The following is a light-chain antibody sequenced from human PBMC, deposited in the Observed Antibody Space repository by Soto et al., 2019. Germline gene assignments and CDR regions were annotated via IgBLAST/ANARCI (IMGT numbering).Light chain of an antibody. V-gene: IGKV1-9*01. J-gene: IGKJ3*01. CDR2: AAS. Sequence: DIQLTQSPSFLSASVGDRVTITCRASQGISSYLAWYQQKPGKAPKLLIYAASTLQSGVPSRFSGNGSGTEFTLTISSLQPEDFATYYCQQLNSYPVFGPGTKVDIK. CDR1: QGISSY. CDR3: QQLNSYPV.